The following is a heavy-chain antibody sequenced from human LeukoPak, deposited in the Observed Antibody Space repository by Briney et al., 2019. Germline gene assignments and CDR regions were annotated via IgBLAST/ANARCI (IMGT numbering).Heavy chain of an antibody. CDR3: ARITPGYCSSTSCYGGIDY. J-gene: IGHJ4*02. D-gene: IGHD2-2*01. CDR1: GFTFSSYS. V-gene: IGHV3-48*01. Sequence: PGGSLRLSCAASGFTFSSYSMNWVRQAPGKGLEWVSYISSSSSTIYYADSVKGRFTISRDNAKNSLYLQMSSLRAEDTAVYYCARITPGYCSSTSCYGGIDYWGQGTLVTVSS. CDR2: ISSSSSTI.